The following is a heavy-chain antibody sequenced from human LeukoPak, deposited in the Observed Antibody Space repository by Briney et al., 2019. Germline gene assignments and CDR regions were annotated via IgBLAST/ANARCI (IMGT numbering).Heavy chain of an antibody. D-gene: IGHD3-22*01. Sequence: PSETLSVTCTVSGGSIISSSYYWGWIRQPPGKGLEWIGSIYYSGSTYYNPSLKSRVTISVDTSKNQFSLKLSSVTAADTAVYYCATYYYYDSSGYYHHDAFDIWGQGTMVTVSS. CDR3: ATYYYYDSSGYYHHDAFDI. J-gene: IGHJ3*02. CDR2: IYYSGST. CDR1: GGSIISSSYY. V-gene: IGHV4-39*01.